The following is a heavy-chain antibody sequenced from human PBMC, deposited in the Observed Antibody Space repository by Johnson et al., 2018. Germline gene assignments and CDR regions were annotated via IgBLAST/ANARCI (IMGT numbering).Heavy chain of an antibody. CDR3: ARNRATYNNYKASDI. D-gene: IGHD3-10*01. J-gene: IGHJ3*02. CDR1: EFTFSTYT. CDR2: ISPASSTI. V-gene: IGHV3-48*02. Sequence: EVQLVESGGGLVQPGGSLRLSCVASEFTFSTYTMNWVRQAPGRGLEWVSFISPASSTIHYADSVKGRFPTSRDNAKGSLYLQMNILRDEDTAVDYCARNRATYNNYKASDIWGQGTMVTVSS.